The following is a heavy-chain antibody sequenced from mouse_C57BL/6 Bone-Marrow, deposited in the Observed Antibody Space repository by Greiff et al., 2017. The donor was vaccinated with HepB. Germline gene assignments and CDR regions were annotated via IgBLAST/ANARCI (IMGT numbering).Heavy chain of an antibody. CDR3: ARDGVAMDY. Sequence: EVQLVESGGGLVKPGGSQKLSCAASGFTFSSYAMSWVRQTPEKRLEWVATISDGGSYTYYPDNVKGRFTISRDNAKNNLYLQMSHLKSEDTAMYYCARDGVAMDYWGQGTSVTVSS. J-gene: IGHJ4*01. CDR2: ISDGGSYT. V-gene: IGHV5-4*01. CDR1: GFTFSSYA.